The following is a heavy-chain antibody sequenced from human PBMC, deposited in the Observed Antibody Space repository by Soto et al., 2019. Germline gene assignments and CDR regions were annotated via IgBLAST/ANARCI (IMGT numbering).Heavy chain of an antibody. CDR2: ISGSGRTI. Sequence: QVQLVESGGGLVKPGGSLRLSCAASGIVFSDYMSWVRQAPGKGLEWLSYISGSGRTIYSADSVKGRFTISRDNATNSLYLQMNNVRTEETAVFYSAGLPFTWGWFDRWGQVTLVTVSS. CDR3: AGLPFTWGWFDR. J-gene: IGHJ5*02. CDR1: GIVFSDY. V-gene: IGHV3-11*01. D-gene: IGHD3-16*01.